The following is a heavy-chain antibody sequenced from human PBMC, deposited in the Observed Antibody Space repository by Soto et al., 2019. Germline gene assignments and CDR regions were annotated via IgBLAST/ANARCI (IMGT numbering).Heavy chain of an antibody. CDR1: GFTLNTYS. D-gene: IGHD6-13*01. J-gene: IGHJ4*02. Sequence: GGSLRLSCSVSGFTLNTYSMHWVRQAPGKGLEWVAVVSFDGVNKHYRDSVKGRFTISRDIAKNSLSLQMNSLRAGDMAVYFCAKSQEIGTHFFDSWGQGTQVTVSS. V-gene: IGHV3-30-3*02. CDR2: VSFDGVNK. CDR3: AKSQEIGTHFFDS.